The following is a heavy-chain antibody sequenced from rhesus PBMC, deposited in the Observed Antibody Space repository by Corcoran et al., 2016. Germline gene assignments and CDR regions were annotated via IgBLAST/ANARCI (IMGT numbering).Heavy chain of an antibody. V-gene: IGHV4-160*01. Sequence: QVQLQESGPGLVKSSETLSLTCAVSGGSINSNYWRRIRQPPAMGMEWIGGVSGSGGSTDYNPSLKSRVTISTDTSKNQFSLKLSSVTAADTAVYYCAREGCSGGVCYAGFDYWGQGVLVTVSS. J-gene: IGHJ4*01. D-gene: IGHD2-8*01. CDR1: GGSINSNY. CDR3: AREGCSGGVCYAGFDY. CDR2: VSGSGGST.